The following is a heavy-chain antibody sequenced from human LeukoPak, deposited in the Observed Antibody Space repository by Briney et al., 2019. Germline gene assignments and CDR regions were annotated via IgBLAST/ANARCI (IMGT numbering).Heavy chain of an antibody. J-gene: IGHJ4*02. CDR2: ISGSGGST. CDR1: WFNFSNYA. V-gene: IGHV3-23*01. Sequence: PGGSLEISFGTSWFNFSNYAMNLGRQASGKGLEWVSAISGSGGSTYYADSVKGRFTISRDNSKNTLYLQMNSLRAEDTAVYYCASTGNWGQGTLVTVSS. CDR3: ASTGN.